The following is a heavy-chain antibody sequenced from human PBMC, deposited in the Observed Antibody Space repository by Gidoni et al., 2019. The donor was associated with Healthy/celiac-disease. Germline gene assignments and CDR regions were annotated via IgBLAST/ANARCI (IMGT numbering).Heavy chain of an antibody. D-gene: IGHD1-1*01. Sequence: QVQLVESGGGVVQPGRSLRLSCAASGFTFSSYGMHWVRQAPGKGLEWVAVIWYDGSNKYYADSVKGRFTISRDNSKNTLYLQMNSLRAEDTAVYYCARGEGLERRRNFDYWGQGTLVTVSS. CDR2: IWYDGSNK. CDR3: ARGEGLERRRNFDY. V-gene: IGHV3-33*01. J-gene: IGHJ4*02. CDR1: GFTFSSYG.